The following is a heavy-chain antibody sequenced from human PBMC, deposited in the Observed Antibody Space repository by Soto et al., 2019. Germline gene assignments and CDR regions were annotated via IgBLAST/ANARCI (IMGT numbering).Heavy chain of an antibody. V-gene: IGHV1-69*01. CDR2: IIPMFTTV. J-gene: IGHJ3*01. CDR3: ARGRCSGGSCYSVFSFGSFDV. Sequence: QVQLVQSGAELKKPGSAVRVACKASGDDFRSHAITWVRQAPGQGPEWMGGIIPMFTTVSYAEKFQGRVTITADESTSTVFMELRSLRSDDTAVYYCARGRCSGGSCYSVFSFGSFDVWGQGAMVTVSS. D-gene: IGHD2-15*01. CDR1: GDDFRSHA.